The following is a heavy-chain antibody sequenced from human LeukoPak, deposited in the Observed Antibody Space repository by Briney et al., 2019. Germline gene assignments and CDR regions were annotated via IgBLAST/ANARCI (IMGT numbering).Heavy chain of an antibody. J-gene: IGHJ4*02. V-gene: IGHV3-30-3*01. CDR3: ASLVTGLRYFDWLLQRPPVADDY. Sequence: PGRSLRLSCAASGFTFSSYAMHWVRQAPGKGLEWVAVISYDGSNKYYADSVKGRFTISRDNSKNTLYLQMNSLRAEDTAVYYCASLVTGLRYFDWLLQRPPVADDYWGQGTLVTVSS. CDR2: ISYDGSNK. CDR1: GFTFSSYA. D-gene: IGHD3-9*01.